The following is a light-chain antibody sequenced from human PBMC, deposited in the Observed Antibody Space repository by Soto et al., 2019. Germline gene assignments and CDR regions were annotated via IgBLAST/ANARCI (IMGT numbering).Light chain of an antibody. J-gene: IGLJ1*01. CDR3: QSYDSSLGYV. CDR1: SSNIGAGYD. V-gene: IGLV1-40*01. Sequence: QSVLTQPPSVSGAPGQRVTISCTGSSSNIGAGYDVHWYQQLPGTAPKLLIYGNSNRPSGVPDRFSGSTSGTSASLAITGLQAEAETDYYCQSYDSSLGYVFGTGTKLTVL. CDR2: GNS.